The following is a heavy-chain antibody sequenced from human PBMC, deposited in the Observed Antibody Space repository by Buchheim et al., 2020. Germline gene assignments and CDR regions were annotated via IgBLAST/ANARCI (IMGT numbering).Heavy chain of an antibody. Sequence: QVQLVESGGGVVQPGRSLRLSCAASGFTFSSYGMHWVRQAPGKGLEWVAVISYDGSNKYYADSVKGRFTISRDNSKNTLYLQMNSLRAEDTAVYYCAKVRFSWELLGLLDYWGQGTL. CDR2: ISYDGSNK. CDR1: GFTFSSYG. V-gene: IGHV3-30*18. J-gene: IGHJ4*02. CDR3: AKVRFSWELLGLLDY. D-gene: IGHD1-26*01.